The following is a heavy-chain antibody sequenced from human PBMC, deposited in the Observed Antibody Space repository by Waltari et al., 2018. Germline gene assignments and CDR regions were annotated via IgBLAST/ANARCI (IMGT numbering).Heavy chain of an antibody. V-gene: IGHV3-66*02. Sequence: EVRLVESGGALVQPGGSLRLSWAASGFSVSDNYMSWVRQAPGKGLEWVTVMHSGGNIYYADSVKGRFTLSRDNSKNTLYLQVSSLRVEDTAVYYCVRDSAAGGLPYYYYMDVWGKGTTVTVSS. CDR1: GFSVSDNY. CDR3: VRDSAAGGLPYYYYMDV. D-gene: IGHD6-13*01. J-gene: IGHJ6*03. CDR2: MHSGGNI.